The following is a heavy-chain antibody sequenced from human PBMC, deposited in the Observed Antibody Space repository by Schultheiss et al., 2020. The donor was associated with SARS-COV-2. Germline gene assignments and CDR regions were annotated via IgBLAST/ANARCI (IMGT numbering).Heavy chain of an antibody. CDR2: IYSGGST. J-gene: IGHJ3*02. CDR1: GFTFSSYA. V-gene: IGHV3-53*01. CDR3: TTPPVIPNHYSSSWYNPYDAFDI. D-gene: IGHD6-13*01. Sequence: GGSLRLSCAASGFTFSSYAMSWVRQAPGKGLEWVSVIYSGGSTYYADSVKGRFTISRDNSKNTLYLQMNSLKTEDTAVYYCTTPPVIPNHYSSSWYNPYDAFDIWGQGTMVTVSS.